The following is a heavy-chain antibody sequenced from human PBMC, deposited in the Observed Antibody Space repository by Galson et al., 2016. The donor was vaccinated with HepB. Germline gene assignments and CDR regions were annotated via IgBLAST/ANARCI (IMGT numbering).Heavy chain of an antibody. D-gene: IGHD5-18*01. CDR2: ILGTGDRR. J-gene: IGHJ4*02. V-gene: IGHV3-23*01. CDR1: GFTVSTHA. CDR3: ATSNSYGYVH. Sequence: SLRLSCAASGFTVSTHAMSCVRQAPVKRLDWVSAILGTGDRRAYADSVKGRFTISRDNLKNTVHLRMDSLRAEDTALYYCATSNSYGYVHWGQGALVTVSS.